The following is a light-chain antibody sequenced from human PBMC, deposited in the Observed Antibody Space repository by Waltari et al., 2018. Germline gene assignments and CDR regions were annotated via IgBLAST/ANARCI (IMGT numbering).Light chain of an antibody. CDR1: SSNIGNNY. V-gene: IGLV1-51*02. J-gene: IGLJ7*01. CDR2: ENT. Sequence: QSVLTQPPSVSAAPGQRVTISCSGGSSNIGNNYVSWYRQFPGTAPKLLIYENTERPSGILGRCAGAKSGRSATMDITGLQAGDEADYYCGTWDSSLSGAVFGGGTHLTVL. CDR3: GTWDSSLSGAV.